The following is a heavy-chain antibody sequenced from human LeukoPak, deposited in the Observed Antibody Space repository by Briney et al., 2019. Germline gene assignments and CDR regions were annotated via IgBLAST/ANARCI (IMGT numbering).Heavy chain of an antibody. CDR1: GFTFSSYA. CDR3: ASGYSSGCDY. J-gene: IGHJ4*02. V-gene: IGHV3-30*04. Sequence: PGRSLRLSCAASGFTFSSYAMHWVRQAPGKGLEWVAVISYDGSNKYYADSVKGRFTISRDNSKNTLYRQMNSLRAEDTAVYYCASGYSSGCDYWGQGTLVTVSS. CDR2: ISYDGSNK. D-gene: IGHD6-19*01.